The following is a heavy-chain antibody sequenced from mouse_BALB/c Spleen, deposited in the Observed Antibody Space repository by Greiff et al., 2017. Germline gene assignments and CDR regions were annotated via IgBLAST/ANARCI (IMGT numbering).Heavy chain of an antibody. J-gene: IGHJ1*01. CDR1: GFTFSDFY. V-gene: IGHV7-1*02. Sequence: EVQLVESGGGLVQPGGSLRLSCATSGFTFSDFYMEWVRQPPGKRLEWIAASRNKANDYTTEYSASVKGRIIVSRDTSQSILYLQLNALRAEDTAIYYCERGAWGGNDWYFDVWGAGTTVTVSS. CDR2: SRNKANDYTT. D-gene: IGHD1-1*02. CDR3: ERGAWGGNDWYFDV.